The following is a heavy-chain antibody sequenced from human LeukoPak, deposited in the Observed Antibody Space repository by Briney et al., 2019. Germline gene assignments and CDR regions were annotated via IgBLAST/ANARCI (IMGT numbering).Heavy chain of an antibody. CDR1: GFTFSNAW. Sequence: GGSLRLSCAASGFTFSNAWMSWVRQAPGKGLEWVGRIKSKTDGGTTDYAAPVKGRFTISRDDSKNTLYLQMNSLKTEDTAVYYCTTVYYDYVWGSYRYNDYWGRGTLVTVSS. CDR2: IKSKTDGGTT. CDR3: TTVYYDYVWGSYRYNDY. D-gene: IGHD3-16*02. V-gene: IGHV3-15*01. J-gene: IGHJ4*02.